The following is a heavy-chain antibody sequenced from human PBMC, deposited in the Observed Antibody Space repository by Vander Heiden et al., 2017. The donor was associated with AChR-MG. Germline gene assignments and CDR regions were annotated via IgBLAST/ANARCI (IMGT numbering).Heavy chain of an antibody. D-gene: IGHD4-17*01. V-gene: IGHV3-30-3*01. CDR1: GFGFSSFA. CDR3: ARDRLTATTSFDY. J-gene: IGHJ4*02. CDR2: IADDGSSK. Sequence: QVQLVESGGGVVQHGKSLRLSCLTSGFGFSSFAVLCVREAPGKGLEWVAVIADDGSSKYYADSVKGRCTISRDNSKKAVDLQMNSLRAEDSAVYYCARDRLTATTSFDYWGQGTLGTGSS.